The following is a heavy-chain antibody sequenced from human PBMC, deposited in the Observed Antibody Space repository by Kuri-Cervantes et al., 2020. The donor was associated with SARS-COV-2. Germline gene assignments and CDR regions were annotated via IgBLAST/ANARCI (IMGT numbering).Heavy chain of an antibody. CDR2: FDPEDGET. V-gene: IGHV1-24*01. D-gene: IGHD3-22*01. J-gene: IGHJ6*03. Sequence: ASVKVSCKVSGYTLTELSMHWVRQAPGKGLEWMGGFDPEDGETIYAQKFQGRVTMTRNTSISTAYMELSSLRSEDTAVYYCARASRWLPPYYYYMDVWGKGTTVTVSS. CDR3: ARASRWLPPYYYYMDV. CDR1: GYTLTELS.